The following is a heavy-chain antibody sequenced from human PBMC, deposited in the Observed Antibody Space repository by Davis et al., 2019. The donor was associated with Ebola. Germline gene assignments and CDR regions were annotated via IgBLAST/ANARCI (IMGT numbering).Heavy chain of an antibody. J-gene: IGHJ6*02. Sequence: GGSLRLSCAASGFTVSSNYMSWIRQAPGKGLEWVSYISSSGSTIYYADSVKGRFTISRDNAKNSLYLQMNSLRAEDTAVYYCARDFKWLRFGYYYYYGMDVWGQGTTVTVSS. CDR3: ARDFKWLRFGYYYYYGMDV. CDR2: ISSSGSTI. CDR1: GFTVSSNY. V-gene: IGHV3-11*01. D-gene: IGHD5-12*01.